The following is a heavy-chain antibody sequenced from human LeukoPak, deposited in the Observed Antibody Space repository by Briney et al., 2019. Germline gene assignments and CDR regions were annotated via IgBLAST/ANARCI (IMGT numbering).Heavy chain of an antibody. V-gene: IGHV4-34*01. CDR1: GGSFSGYY. CDR3: ARGLGYDSSGYYDY. CDR2: INHSGST. Sequence: SETLSLTCAVYGGSFSGYYWSWIRQPPGKGLEWIGEINHSGSTDYNPSLKSRVTISVDTSKNQFSLKLSSVTAADTAVYYCARGLGYDSSGYYDYWGQGTLVTVSS. J-gene: IGHJ4*02. D-gene: IGHD3-22*01.